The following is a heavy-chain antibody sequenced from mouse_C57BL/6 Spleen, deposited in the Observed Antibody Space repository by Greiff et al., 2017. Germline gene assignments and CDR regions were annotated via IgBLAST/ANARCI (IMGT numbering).Heavy chain of an antibody. CDR1: GYTFTSYW. CDR3: ARSLHGAMDY. J-gene: IGHJ4*01. V-gene: IGHV1-64*01. Sequence: QVQLQQPGAELVKPGASVKLSCKASGYTFTSYWMHWVKQRPGQGLEWIGMIHPNSGSTNYNEKFKSKATLTVDKSSSTAYMQLSSLASEDSAVYYCARSLHGAMDYWGQGTSGTVSS. CDR2: IHPNSGST.